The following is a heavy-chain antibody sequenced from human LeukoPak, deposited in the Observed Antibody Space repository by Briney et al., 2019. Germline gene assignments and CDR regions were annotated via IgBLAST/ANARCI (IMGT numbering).Heavy chain of an antibody. D-gene: IGHD1-26*01. J-gene: IGHJ4*02. Sequence: GRSLRLSCAASGSTVSSNYMSWVRQAPGKGLEWVSLIYSGGSTYYADSVKGRFTISRDNSKNTLYLQMNSLRAEDTAVYYCASSGNYRIYYFDYWGQGTLVTVSS. CDR2: IYSGGST. CDR3: ASSGNYRIYYFDY. V-gene: IGHV3-66*01. CDR1: GSTVSSNY.